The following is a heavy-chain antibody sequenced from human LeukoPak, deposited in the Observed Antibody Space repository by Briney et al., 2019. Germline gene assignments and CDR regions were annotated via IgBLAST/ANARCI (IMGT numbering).Heavy chain of an antibody. CDR2: IYTSGST. Sequence: PSETLSLTCTVSGGSISSYYWSWIRQPAGKGLEWIGRIYTSGSTNYNPSLKSRVTISVDTSKNQFSLKLSSVTAADTAVYYCARHDPSGFGESSHAFDIWGQGTMVTVSS. CDR1: GGSISSYY. CDR3: ARHDPSGFGESSHAFDI. V-gene: IGHV4-4*07. J-gene: IGHJ3*02. D-gene: IGHD3-10*01.